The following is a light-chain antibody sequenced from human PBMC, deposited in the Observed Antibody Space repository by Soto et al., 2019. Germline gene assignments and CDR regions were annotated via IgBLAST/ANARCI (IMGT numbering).Light chain of an antibody. J-gene: IGKJ1*01. CDR3: QQYNSYSPG. CDR2: DAS. CDR1: QSISSW. Sequence: DIQMTQSPSTLSASVGDRVTITCRASQSISSWLAWYQQKPGKAPKLLIYDASSLESGVPSRVSGSGSGTEFTLTISSLQPDDFATYYCQQYNSYSPGFGQGTKVEIK. V-gene: IGKV1-5*01.